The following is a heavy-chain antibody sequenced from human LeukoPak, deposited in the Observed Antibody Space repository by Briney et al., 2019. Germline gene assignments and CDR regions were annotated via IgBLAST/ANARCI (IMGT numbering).Heavy chain of an antibody. CDR2: INTNTGNP. CDR3: AREVWGSYRLGENWFDP. Sequence: ASVKVSCKASGYSFTGYYIHWVRLAPGQGLEWMGWINTNTGNPTYAQGFTGRFVFSLDTSVSTAYLQISSLKAEDTAVYYCAREVWGSYRLGENWFDPWGQGTLVTVSS. J-gene: IGHJ5*02. D-gene: IGHD3-16*02. V-gene: IGHV7-4-1*02. CDR1: GYSFTGYY.